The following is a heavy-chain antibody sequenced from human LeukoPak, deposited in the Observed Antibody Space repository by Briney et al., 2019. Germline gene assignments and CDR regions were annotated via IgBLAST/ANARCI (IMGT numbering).Heavy chain of an antibody. Sequence: GGSLSLSCAASGFTFSSYARSWVRQAPGKGLEWVSAISGSGGSTYYADSVKGRFTISRDNSKNTLYLQMNCRRAEDTAVYYCAKDHSLLWFGKLSTFDNWGQGTLVTVSS. CDR2: ISGSGGST. CDR1: GFTFSSYA. D-gene: IGHD3-10*01. CDR3: AKDHSLLWFGKLSTFDN. J-gene: IGHJ4*02. V-gene: IGHV3-23*01.